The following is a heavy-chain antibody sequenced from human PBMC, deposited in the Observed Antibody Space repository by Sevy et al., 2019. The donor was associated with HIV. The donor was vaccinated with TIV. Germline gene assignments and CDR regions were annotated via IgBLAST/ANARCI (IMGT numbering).Heavy chain of an antibody. V-gene: IGHV4-39*01. CDR3: ASQWDTTGYYYA. D-gene: IGHD3-22*01. J-gene: IGHJ5*02. Sequence: SETLSLTCTVSGGAISSSSYCWGWIRQPPGKGLEWIGSMFYSGSTYYNPSLKSRVTMSVDASEKQFSLKLSSVTAADSAVYYCASQWDTTGYYYAWGQGTLVTVSS. CDR2: MFYSGST. CDR1: GGAISSSSYC.